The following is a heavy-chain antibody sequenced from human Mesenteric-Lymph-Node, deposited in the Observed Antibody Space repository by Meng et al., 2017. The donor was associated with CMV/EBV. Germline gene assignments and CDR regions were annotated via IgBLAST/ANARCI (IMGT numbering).Heavy chain of an antibody. V-gene: IGHV4-34*01. J-gene: IGHJ4*02. Sequence: QGPFHQWGAGRFKPSWTLSVTCSVYGGSFSGYYWNWIRQSPEKGLEWIGEINHSGSTTYNPSFTSRIIISVDTSTNQISLNMSSVTAADTAVYYCARGSSYDILTGYFDYWGQGALVTVSS. CDR3: ARGSSYDILTGYFDY. D-gene: IGHD3-9*01. CDR1: GGSFSGYY. CDR2: INHSGST.